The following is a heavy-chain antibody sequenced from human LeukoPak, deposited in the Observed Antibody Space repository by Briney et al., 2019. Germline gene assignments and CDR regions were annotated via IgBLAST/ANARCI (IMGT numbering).Heavy chain of an antibody. D-gene: IGHD4/OR15-4a*01. CDR2: IIPILGIA. V-gene: IGHV1-69*04. J-gene: IGHJ4*02. CDR3: ARDGPYGGHDY. CDR1: GGTFSSYA. Sequence: ASVKVSCRASGGTFSSYAISWVRQAPGQGLEWMGRIIPILGIANYAQKFQGRVTITADKSTSTAYMELSSLRSEDTAVYYCARDGPYGGHDYWGQGILVTVSS.